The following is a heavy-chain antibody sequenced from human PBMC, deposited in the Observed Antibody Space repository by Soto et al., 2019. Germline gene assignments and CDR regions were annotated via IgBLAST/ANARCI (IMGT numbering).Heavy chain of an antibody. CDR2: IYPGDSDT. CDR1: GYSFTSYW. D-gene: IGHD3-3*01. J-gene: IGHJ3*02. CDR3: ARSMTIFGVARNDAFDI. V-gene: IGHV5-51*01. Sequence: PGESLKISCKGSGYSFTSYWIGWVRQMPGKGLEWMGIIYPGDSDTKYSPSFQGQVTISAAKSISTAYLQGSSLKASDTAMYYCARSMTIFGVARNDAFDIWGKGTMVTVSS.